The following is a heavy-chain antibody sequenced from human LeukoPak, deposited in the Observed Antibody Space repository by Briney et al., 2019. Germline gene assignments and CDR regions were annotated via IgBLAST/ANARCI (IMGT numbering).Heavy chain of an antibody. CDR1: GYTFSSYY. V-gene: IGHV1-46*01. CDR3: AKDEEVTGTNLGLILDAFDI. Sequence: ASVKVSCKASGYTFSSYYMHWVRQAPGQGLEWMGIINPSGGGTSYAQKFQGRVTMTRDMSTSTVYMELSSLRSEDTAVYFCAKDEEVTGTNLGLILDAFDIWGQGTMVTVSS. D-gene: IGHD1-20*01. J-gene: IGHJ3*02. CDR2: INPSGGGT.